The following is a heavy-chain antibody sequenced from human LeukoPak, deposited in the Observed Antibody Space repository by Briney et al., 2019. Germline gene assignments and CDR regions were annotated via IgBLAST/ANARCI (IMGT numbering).Heavy chain of an antibody. CDR1: GFTFSNAW. V-gene: IGHV3-15*01. Sequence: GGSLRLSCAASGFTFSNAWMSWVRQAPGKGLEWVGRIKSKTDGGTTDYAAPVKGRFTISRDDSKNTLYLQMNSLKTEDTAVYYCTTDSYYDFWSGYYDRYYFDYWGQGTLDTVSS. CDR3: TTDSYYDFWSGYYDRYYFDY. CDR2: IKSKTDGGTT. J-gene: IGHJ4*02. D-gene: IGHD3-3*01.